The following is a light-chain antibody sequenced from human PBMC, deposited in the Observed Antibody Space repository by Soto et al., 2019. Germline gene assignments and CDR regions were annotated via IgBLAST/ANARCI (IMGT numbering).Light chain of an antibody. V-gene: IGLV2-14*01. CDR2: DVS. J-gene: IGLJ1*01. CDR1: TRDGGGYNY. CDR3: SSYTSSSTLGIYV. Sequence: LTHPASLSGAPGQAGTLSRPGNTRDGGGYNYVSWYQQHPGKAPKLMIYDVSNRPSGVSNRFSGSKSGNTASLTISGLQAEDEADYYCSSYTSSSTLGIYVFGTGTKVTVL.